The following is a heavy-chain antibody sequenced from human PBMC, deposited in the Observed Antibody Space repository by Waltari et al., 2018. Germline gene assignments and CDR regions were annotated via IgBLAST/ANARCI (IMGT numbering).Heavy chain of an antibody. D-gene: IGHD1-20*01. Sequence: EVQLVESGGGLVQPGGSLRLSCAASGFTFSYHWMTWVRQAPGKGLDVVANRKEDGGEKYYVDSVKGRFTISRDNAKNSLYLQMNSLRAEDTAVYYCARLYMAAFDYWDEGTLVTVSS. CDR3: ARLYMAAFDY. CDR1: GFTFSYHW. J-gene: IGHJ4*02. CDR2: RKEDGGEK. V-gene: IGHV3-7*01.